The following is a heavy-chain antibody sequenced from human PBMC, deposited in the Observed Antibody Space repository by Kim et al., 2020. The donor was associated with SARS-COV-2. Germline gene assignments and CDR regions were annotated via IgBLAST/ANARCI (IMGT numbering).Heavy chain of an antibody. Sequence: ASVKVSCKASGYTFTSYGISWVRQAPGQGLEWMGWISAYNGNTNYAQKLQGRVTMTTDTSTSTAYMELRSLRSDDTAVYYCARDQYCSSTSCYWGWFDPWGQGTLVTVSS. V-gene: IGHV1-18*01. CDR1: GYTFTSYG. J-gene: IGHJ5*02. CDR3: ARDQYCSSTSCYWGWFDP. D-gene: IGHD2-2*01. CDR2: ISAYNGNT.